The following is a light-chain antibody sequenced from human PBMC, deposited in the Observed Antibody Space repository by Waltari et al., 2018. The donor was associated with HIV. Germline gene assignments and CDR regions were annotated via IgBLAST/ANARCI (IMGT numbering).Light chain of an antibody. Sequence: QSALAQPASVSGSPGQSITISCTGTTSDVGTYNYVSWYQQHPGKGPKLVIFDVSHRPSGILDRFYGSRSGNTASLTISGLQAEDEADYFCSSYSTNTNNSPWVFGGGTKVTVL. CDR3: SSYSTNTNNSPWV. CDR1: TSDVGTYNY. J-gene: IGLJ3*02. V-gene: IGLV2-14*03. CDR2: DVS.